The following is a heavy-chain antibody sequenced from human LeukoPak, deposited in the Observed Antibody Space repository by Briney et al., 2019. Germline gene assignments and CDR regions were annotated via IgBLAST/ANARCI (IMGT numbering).Heavy chain of an antibody. J-gene: IGHJ4*02. D-gene: IGHD5-18*01. CDR1: GFTFSNYW. Sequence: PGVTLSLSCAASGFTFSNYWMSWLRQAPGQGLEWVANIKQDGGEKYYVESVNGRFTISRANAKTSVYLQRNSLRAEDTAVYYCARHLSGVTGYSYGRGIDYWGQGTLVTISS. CDR2: IKQDGGEK. CDR3: ARHLSGVTGYSYGRGIDY. V-gene: IGHV3-7*01.